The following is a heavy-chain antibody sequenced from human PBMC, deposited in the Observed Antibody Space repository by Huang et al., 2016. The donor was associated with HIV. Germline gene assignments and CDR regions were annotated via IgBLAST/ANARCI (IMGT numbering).Heavy chain of an antibody. D-gene: IGHD6-19*01. CDR1: GFTFPSSA. Sequence: QMQLVQSGPEVKKPGTPVKVSCKASGFTFPSSAVQWVRQARGQRLGWIGWIVVGSGNTKYAQKFQERGTITRDMSTSTAYMELSSLRSEDTAVYYCAAYTSGPAGYYYYYDMDVWGQGTTVTVSS. CDR3: AAYTSGPAGYYYYYDMDV. CDR2: IVVGSGNT. V-gene: IGHV1-58*01. J-gene: IGHJ6*02.